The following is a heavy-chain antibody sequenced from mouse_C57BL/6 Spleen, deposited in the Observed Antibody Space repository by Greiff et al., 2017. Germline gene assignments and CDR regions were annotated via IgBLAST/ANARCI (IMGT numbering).Heavy chain of an antibody. D-gene: IGHD2-5*01. CDR2: LYPRDGSP. CDR3: ARGHSNPFAY. J-gene: IGHJ3*01. CDR1: GYTFTSYD. V-gene: IGHV1-85*01. Sequence: QVQLQQSGPELVKPGASVKLSCKASGYTFTSYDINWVKQRPGQGLEWIGWLYPRDGSPKYNEKFKGKATLTVDTSSSTAYMELHSLTSEDSAVYFCARGHSNPFAYWGQGTLVTVSA.